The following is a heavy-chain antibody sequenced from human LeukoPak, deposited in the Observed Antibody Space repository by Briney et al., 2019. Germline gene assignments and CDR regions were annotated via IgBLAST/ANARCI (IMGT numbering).Heavy chain of an antibody. CDR3: ARDQVGSTAVG. D-gene: IGHD4-23*01. J-gene: IGHJ4*02. V-gene: IGHV3-66*02. CDR1: GFIVSSNY. Sequence: PGGSLRLSCAASGFIVSSNYMSWVRQAPGKGLEWVSVIYSGGSIYYADSVKGRFTISRDNSKNTLHLQMNSLRAEDTAVYYCARDQVGSTAVGWGQGTLVTVSS. CDR2: IYSGGSI.